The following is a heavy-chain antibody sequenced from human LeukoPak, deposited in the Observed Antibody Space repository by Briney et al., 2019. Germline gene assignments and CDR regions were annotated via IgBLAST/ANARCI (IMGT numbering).Heavy chain of an antibody. Sequence: GGSLRPSCAASGFTFSSYAMSWVRQAPGKGLEWVSAIRGSGGSTYYADSVKGRFTISRDNSKNTLYLQMNSLRAEDTAVYFCAKQDRSYYYDSSGYYPSSPDYWGQGTLVTVSS. CDR1: GFTFSSYA. J-gene: IGHJ4*02. D-gene: IGHD3-22*01. CDR2: IRGSGGST. CDR3: AKQDRSYYYDSSGYYPSSPDY. V-gene: IGHV3-23*01.